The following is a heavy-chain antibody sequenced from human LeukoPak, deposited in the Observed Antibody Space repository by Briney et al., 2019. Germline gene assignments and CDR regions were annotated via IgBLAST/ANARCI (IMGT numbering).Heavy chain of an antibody. V-gene: IGHV1-2*02. CDR3: ARGALRYFDWLYPTFRVNEPYYYYGMDV. J-gene: IGHJ6*02. CDR1: GYTFTGYY. Sequence: EASVKVSCKASGYTFTGYYMHWVRQAPGQGLEWMGWINPNSGGTNYAQKFQGRVTMTRDTSISTAYMELSSLRSEDTAVYYCARGALRYFDWLYPTFRVNEPYYYYGMDVWGQGTTVTVSS. CDR2: INPNSGGT. D-gene: IGHD3-9*01.